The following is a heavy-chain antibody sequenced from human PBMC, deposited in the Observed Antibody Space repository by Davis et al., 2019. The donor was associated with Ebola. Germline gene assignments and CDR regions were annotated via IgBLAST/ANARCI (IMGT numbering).Heavy chain of an antibody. CDR1: GFTFGVFS. Sequence: PGGSLRLSCVASGFTFGVFSMNWVRQAPGKGLEWISYISSSSTTIYFADSVKGRFTISRDNAKNSLYLQMNSLRAEDTAVYYCARRSSQALDWGQGTLVTVSS. J-gene: IGHJ4*02. CDR2: ISSSSTTI. V-gene: IGHV3-48*01. CDR3: ARRSSQALD. D-gene: IGHD6-6*01.